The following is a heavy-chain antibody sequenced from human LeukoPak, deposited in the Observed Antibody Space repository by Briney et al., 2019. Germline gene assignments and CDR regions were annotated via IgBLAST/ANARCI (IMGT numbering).Heavy chain of an antibody. CDR1: GGSFSDYY. CDR2: INHSGGT. Sequence: PSETLSLTCGVYGGSFSDYYWSWIRQPPGKGLEWIGEINHSGGTNYNPPLKSRVTISVDTSKNQFSLKLSSVTAADTAVYYCARGIRYTSSWYTYKWFDPWAQGTLVTVSS. D-gene: IGHD6-13*01. V-gene: IGHV4-34*01. J-gene: IGHJ5*02. CDR3: ARGIRYTSSWYTYKWFDP.